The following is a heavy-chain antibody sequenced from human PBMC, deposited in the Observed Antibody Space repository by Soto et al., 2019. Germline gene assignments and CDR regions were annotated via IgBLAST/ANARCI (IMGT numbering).Heavy chain of an antibody. Sequence: EVQLLESGGGLVQPGGSLRLSCAASGFTLSSYAMSWVRQAPGKGLEWVSAISGSGGSTYYADSVKGRFTISRDNSKNTLYLQMNSLRAEDTAVYYCALPAANYYYYYGMDVWGQGTTVTVSS. D-gene: IGHD2-2*01. CDR1: GFTLSSYA. CDR3: ALPAANYYYYYGMDV. CDR2: ISGSGGST. J-gene: IGHJ6*02. V-gene: IGHV3-23*01.